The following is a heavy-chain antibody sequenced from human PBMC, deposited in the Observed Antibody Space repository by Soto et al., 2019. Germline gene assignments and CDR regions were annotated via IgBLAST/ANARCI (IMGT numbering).Heavy chain of an antibody. Sequence: QITLKESGPTLVKPTQTLTLTCSFSGFSLSTSGEGMGWIRQPPGKALEWLALIYWDDDKRYSPSLKSRLTRTKYSSKNQVVLTRINMDSMDTATYYCAHRRPRDADWGGGYFDNWGQGTLVAVSS. CDR3: AHRRPRDADWGGGYFDN. CDR2: IYWDDDK. CDR1: GFSLSTSGEG. D-gene: IGHD3-9*01. J-gene: IGHJ4*02. V-gene: IGHV2-5*02.